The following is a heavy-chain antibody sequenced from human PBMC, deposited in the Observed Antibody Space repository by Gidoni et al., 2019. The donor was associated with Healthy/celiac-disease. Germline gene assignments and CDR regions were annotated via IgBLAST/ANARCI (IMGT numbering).Heavy chain of an antibody. CDR3: ARSPGSGGYQFDY. CDR1: GFNLSSDA. D-gene: IGHD5-12*01. V-gene: IGHV3-30*04. J-gene: IGHJ4*02. CDR2: ISDDGSNK. Sequence: QVQPVESGGGVVQPGRSLRLSRAASGFNLSSDAMHWVRPAPGKGLEWVAVISDDGSNKYYADSVKGRFTISRDKSKNALYLQMNSLRAEDTAVYYCARSPGSGGYQFDYWGQGTLVTVSS.